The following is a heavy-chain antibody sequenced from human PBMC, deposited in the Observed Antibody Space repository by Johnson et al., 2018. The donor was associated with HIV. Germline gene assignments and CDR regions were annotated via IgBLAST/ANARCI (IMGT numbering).Heavy chain of an antibody. CDR2: ISFDENNK. J-gene: IGHJ3*02. Sequence: QMLLVESGGDVVQPGRSLRLSCAASGFTFSTYTMHWVRQAPGKGLEWVAVISFDENNKFYADSVKGRFTISRDNSKNTLYLQMNSLRTEDTAMYYCAKDPMVATPENAFDIWGQGTMVTVSS. D-gene: IGHD5-12*01. V-gene: IGHV3-30-3*01. CDR3: AKDPMVATPENAFDI. CDR1: GFTFSTYT.